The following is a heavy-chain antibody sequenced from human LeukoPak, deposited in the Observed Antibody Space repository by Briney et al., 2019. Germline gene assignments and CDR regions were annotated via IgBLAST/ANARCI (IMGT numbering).Heavy chain of an antibody. CDR3: ARAETYNFDY. CDR2: IYYSGDT. Sequence: SETLSLTCTVSGGSISSYYWSWIRQPPGKGLEWIGYIYYSGDTSYNPSLKSRVTISVDTPKNQFSLKLNSVTAADTAVYYCARAETYNFDYWGQGTLVTVSS. D-gene: IGHD1-1*01. J-gene: IGHJ4*02. V-gene: IGHV4-59*12. CDR1: GGSISSYY.